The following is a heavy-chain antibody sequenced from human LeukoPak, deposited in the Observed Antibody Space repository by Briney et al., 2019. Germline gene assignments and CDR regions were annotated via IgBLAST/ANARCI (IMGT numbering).Heavy chain of an antibody. CDR3: ARDLSVISAKGSAFDI. J-gene: IGHJ3*02. CDR1: GGSISSGGYY. CDR2: IYYSGST. D-gene: IGHD4-11*01. V-gene: IGHV4-31*03. Sequence: SETLSLTCTVSGGSISSGGYYWSWIRPHPGQGLEWIGYIYYSGSTYYNPSLKSRVTISVDTSKNQFSLKLSSVTAADTAVYYCARDLSVISAKGSAFDIWGQGTMVTVSS.